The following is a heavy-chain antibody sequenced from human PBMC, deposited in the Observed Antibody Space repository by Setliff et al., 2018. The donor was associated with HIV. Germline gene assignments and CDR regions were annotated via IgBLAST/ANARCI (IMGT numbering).Heavy chain of an antibody. CDR3: ARLSSGYKNWYFDL. J-gene: IGHJ2*01. V-gene: IGHV4-39*01. CDR2: VYYSGNT. Sequence: PSETLSLTCTVSGGSISSSSYYWGWIRHSPGKGLEWIGSVYYSGNTYNNPSLKSRVTISVDTSKNQFSLKLSSVTAADTAVYYCARLSSGYKNWYFDLWGRGTPVTVSS. CDR1: GGSISSSSYY. D-gene: IGHD3-22*01.